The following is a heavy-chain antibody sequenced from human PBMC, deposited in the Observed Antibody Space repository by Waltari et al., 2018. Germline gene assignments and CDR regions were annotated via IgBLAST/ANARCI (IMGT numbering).Heavy chain of an antibody. CDR2: IYHSGST. J-gene: IGHJ4*02. Sequence: QVQLQESGPGLVKPSETLSLTCAVSGYSISSGYYWGWIRQPPGKGLEWIGSIYHSGSTHYNPSLKSRVTISVDTSKNQFSLKLSSVTAADTAVYYCARPSGVTAAFDYWGQGTLVTVSS. CDR3: ARPSGVTAAFDY. CDR1: GYSISSGYY. V-gene: IGHV4-38-2*01. D-gene: IGHD2-21*02.